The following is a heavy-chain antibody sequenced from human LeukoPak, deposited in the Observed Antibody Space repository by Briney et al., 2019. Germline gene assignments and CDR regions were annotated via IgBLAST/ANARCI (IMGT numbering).Heavy chain of an antibody. CDR1: GGSISSGSYY. V-gene: IGHV4-61*02. D-gene: IGHD6-6*01. J-gene: IGHJ4*02. CDR2: IYTSGST. CDR3: ARDFWSSSSDY. Sequence: SETLSLTSTVSGGSISSGSYYWSWIRQPAGKGLEWIGRIYTSGSTNYNPSLKSRVTISVDTSKNQFSLKLSSVTAADTAVYYCARDFWSSSSDYWGQGTLVTVSS.